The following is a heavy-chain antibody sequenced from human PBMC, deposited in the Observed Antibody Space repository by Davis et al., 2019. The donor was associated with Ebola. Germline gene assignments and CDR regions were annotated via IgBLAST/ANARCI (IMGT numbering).Heavy chain of an antibody. CDR3: ARAQFPTTSDH. V-gene: IGHV1-18*01. CDR2: INPHNGNT. CDR1: GGTFSTYV. D-gene: IGHD1-1*01. J-gene: IGHJ4*02. Sequence: AASVQVSCKASGGTFSTYVITWVRQAPGQGLEWMGWINPHNGNTNYAQNVQGRVTMTTDTSTSTAYMEVGSLRSDDTAVYYCARAQFPTTSDHWGQGTLVTVSS.